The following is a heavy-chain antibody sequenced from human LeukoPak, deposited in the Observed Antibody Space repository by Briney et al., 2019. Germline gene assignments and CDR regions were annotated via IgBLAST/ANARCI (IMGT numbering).Heavy chain of an antibody. D-gene: IGHD1-26*01. V-gene: IGHV3-7*01. Sequence: PGGSLRLSCAASGFTFSSYAMHWVRQAPGKGLEWVANIKGDGSEKNCVGSVEGRFTISRDNAKNSLYLQMNSLRAEDTAVYYCAKDTPFGGNWGQGTLVTVSS. J-gene: IGHJ4*02. CDR3: AKDTPFGGN. CDR1: GFTFSSYA. CDR2: IKGDGSEK.